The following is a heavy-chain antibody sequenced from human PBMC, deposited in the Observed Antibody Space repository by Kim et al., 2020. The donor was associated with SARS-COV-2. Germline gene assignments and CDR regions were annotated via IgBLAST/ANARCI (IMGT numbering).Heavy chain of an antibody. CDR1: GYTFTGYY. J-gene: IGHJ4*02. CDR3: AREYSGSSRPGY. D-gene: IGHD1-26*01. V-gene: IGHV1-2*06. CDR2: INPNSGGT. Sequence: ASVKVSCKASGYTFTGYYMHWVRQAPGQGLEWMGRINPNSGGTNYAQKFQGRVTMTRDTSISTAYMELSRLRSDDTAVYYCAREYSGSSRPGYWGQGTLVTVSS.